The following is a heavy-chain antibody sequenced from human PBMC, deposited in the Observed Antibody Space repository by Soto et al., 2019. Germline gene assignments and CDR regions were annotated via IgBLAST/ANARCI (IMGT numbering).Heavy chain of an antibody. CDR2: ISYDGSNK. J-gene: IGHJ4*02. CDR1: GFTFSSYC. Sequence: GGSLILSCAASGFTFSSYCMHWVRQAPGKGLEWVAVISYDGSNKYYADSVKGRFTISRDNSKNTLYLQMNSLRAEDTAVYYCAIVEADTAMVNLDYWGQGTLVTVSS. V-gene: IGHV3-30*03. CDR3: AIVEADTAMVNLDY. D-gene: IGHD5-18*01.